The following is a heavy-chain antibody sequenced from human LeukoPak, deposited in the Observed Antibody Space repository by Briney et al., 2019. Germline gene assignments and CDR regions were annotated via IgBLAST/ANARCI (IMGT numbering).Heavy chain of an antibody. CDR2: IYHSGST. CDR1: GGSIDSRSYY. Sequence: SETLSLTCTVSGGSIDSRSYYWDWIRQAPGKGLEWIGNIYHSGSTEYNPSLKSRVAIFVDTSKNQFSLILHSVAAADTAVYYCARRSEFDNTHYHYFDYWGQGALVTVSS. J-gene: IGHJ4*02. V-gene: IGHV4-39*01. D-gene: IGHD2-15*01. CDR3: ARRSEFDNTHYHYFDY.